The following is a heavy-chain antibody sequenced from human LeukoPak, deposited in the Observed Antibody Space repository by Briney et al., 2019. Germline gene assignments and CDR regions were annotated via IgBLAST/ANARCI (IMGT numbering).Heavy chain of an antibody. Sequence: SETLSLTCTVSGGSISSYYWSWIRQPPGKGLEWIGYIYYSGSTNYNPSLKSRVTISVDTSKNQFSLKLSSVTAADTAVYYCARQPTYCSGGSCSYPFDYWGQGTLVTVSS. CDR1: GGSISSYY. J-gene: IGHJ4*02. V-gene: IGHV4-59*08. CDR3: ARQPTYCSGGSCSYPFDY. D-gene: IGHD2-15*01. CDR2: IYYSGST.